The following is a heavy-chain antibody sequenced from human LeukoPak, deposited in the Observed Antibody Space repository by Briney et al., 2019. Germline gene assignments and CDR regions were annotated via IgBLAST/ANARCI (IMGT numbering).Heavy chain of an antibody. V-gene: IGHV3-53*01. D-gene: IGHD4-17*01. CDR3: ARRYGDYYFDY. CDR1: GFTVSSNY. Sequence: GGSLRLSCAASGFTVSSNYMSWVRQAPGKGLKWVPVIYSGGSTYYAGSVKGRFTISRDNSKNTLYLQMNSLRAEDTAVYYCARRYGDYYFDYWGQGTLVTVSS. J-gene: IGHJ4*02. CDR2: IYSGGST.